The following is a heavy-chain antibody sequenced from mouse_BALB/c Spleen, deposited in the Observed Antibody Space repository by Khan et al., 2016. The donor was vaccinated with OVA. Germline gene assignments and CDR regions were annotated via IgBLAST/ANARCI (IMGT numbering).Heavy chain of an antibody. V-gene: IGHV2-6-5*01. CDR1: GFSLTDYG. D-gene: IGHD3-1*01. J-gene: IGHJ4*01. CDR2: IWGGGST. Sequence: QVQLKQSGPGLVAPSRSLSITCTVSGFSLTDYGVSWIRQPPGKGLEWLGVIWGGGSTYYNSALKSRLSISKDNSKSQVFLKMNSLQTDDTAMYYCAKGLWSYYFALDYWGQGTSVTVSS. CDR3: AKGLWSYYFALDY.